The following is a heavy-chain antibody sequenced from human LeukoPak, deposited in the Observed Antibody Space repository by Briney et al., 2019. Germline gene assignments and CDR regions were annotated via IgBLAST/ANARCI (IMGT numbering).Heavy chain of an antibody. CDR1: GFTFRRYW. CDR2: ISGDGSVT. Sequence: GGSLRLSCADSGFTFRRYWMHWVRQTPGKGLVWVSCISGDGSVTRYADSVKGRFTISRDNTRNTLYLQMHSLRVEDMAVYYCATAGGETRRMGFDPWGQGSLVTVSS. CDR3: ATAGGETRRMGFDP. D-gene: IGHD4-17*01. V-gene: IGHV3-74*01. J-gene: IGHJ5*02.